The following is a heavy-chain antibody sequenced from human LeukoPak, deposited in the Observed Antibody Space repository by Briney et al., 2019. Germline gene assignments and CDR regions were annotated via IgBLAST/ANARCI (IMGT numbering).Heavy chain of an antibody. D-gene: IGHD1-26*01. CDR1: GFTLSSYG. CDR2: ISYDGSNK. CDR3: AKVARAPVGATSYFDY. Sequence: GGSLRLSCAASGFTLSSYGMHWVRQAPGKGLEWVAVISYDGSNKYYADSVKGRFTISRDNSKNTLYLQMNSLRAEDTAVYYCAKVARAPVGATSYFDYWGQGTLVTVSS. J-gene: IGHJ4*02. V-gene: IGHV3-30*18.